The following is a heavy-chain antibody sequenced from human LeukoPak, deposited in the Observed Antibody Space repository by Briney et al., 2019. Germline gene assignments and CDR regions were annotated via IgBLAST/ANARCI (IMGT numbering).Heavy chain of an antibody. CDR2: INPSGSST. Sequence: ASVKVSCKASGYTFTSHYMHWVRQAPGQGLEWMGLINPSGSSTSYAQKFQGRLSLTRDMSTSTDYMELSSLRSEDTAIYYCARIRDGYNDAYDIWGQGTVVTVPS. CDR3: ARIRDGYNDAYDI. V-gene: IGHV1-46*01. CDR1: GYTFTSHY. D-gene: IGHD5-24*01. J-gene: IGHJ3*02.